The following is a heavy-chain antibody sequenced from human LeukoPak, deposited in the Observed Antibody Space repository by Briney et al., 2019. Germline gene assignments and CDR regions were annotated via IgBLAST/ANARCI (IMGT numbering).Heavy chain of an antibody. V-gene: IGHV4-34*01. CDR1: GGSFSGYY. CDR3: ARGPIYFDFWSGYYTKWFDP. CDR2: INHSGST. D-gene: IGHD3-3*01. J-gene: IGHJ5*02. Sequence: PSEALSLTCAVYGGSFSGYYWSWIRQPPGKGLEWIGEINHSGSTNYNPSLKSRVTISVDTSKNQFSLKLSSVTAADTAVYYCARGPIYFDFWSGYYTKWFDPWGQGTLVTVSS.